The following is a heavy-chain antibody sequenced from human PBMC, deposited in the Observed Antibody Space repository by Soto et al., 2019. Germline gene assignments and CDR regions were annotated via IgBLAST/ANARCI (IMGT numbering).Heavy chain of an antibody. CDR2: INPSGGST. CDR1: GYTFTSYY. D-gene: IGHD6-19*01. J-gene: IGHJ6*02. Sequence: ASVKVSCKASGYTFTSYYMHWVRQAPGQGPEWMGIINPSGGSTTYAQKFQGRVTMTRDTSTSTVYMELSSLRSEDTAVYYCAEEGLAVLQGDYYPYYGMDVWGQGTRVPVSS. CDR3: AEEGLAVLQGDYYPYYGMDV. V-gene: IGHV1-46*01.